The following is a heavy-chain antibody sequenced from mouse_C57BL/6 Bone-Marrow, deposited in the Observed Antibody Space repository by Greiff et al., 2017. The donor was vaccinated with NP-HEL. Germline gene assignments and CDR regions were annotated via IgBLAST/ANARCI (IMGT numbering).Heavy chain of an antibody. CDR2: ISNGGGST. J-gene: IGHJ4*01. V-gene: IGHV5-12*01. Sequence: EVKLVESGGGLVQPGGSLKLSCAASGFTFSDYYMYWVRQTPEKRLEWVAYISNGGGSTYYPDTVKGRFTISRDNAKNPLYLQMSRLKSEDTAMYYCARQSTTVVSMDYWGQGTSVTVSS. D-gene: IGHD1-1*01. CDR3: ARQSTTVVSMDY. CDR1: GFTFSDYY.